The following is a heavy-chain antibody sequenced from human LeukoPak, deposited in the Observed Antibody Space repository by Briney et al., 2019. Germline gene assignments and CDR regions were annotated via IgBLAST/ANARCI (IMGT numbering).Heavy chain of an antibody. Sequence: PGGSLRLSCAASGFTFSKCAMSWVRQAPGKGLEWVSILDGSGRHIYYADSVQGRFTISRDNSMDTVYLQMNSLRVEDTAVYYCAIDPIDATAFWGQGTLVTVSS. D-gene: IGHD2-15*01. CDR3: AIDPIDATAF. J-gene: IGHJ4*02. CDR2: LDGSGRHI. V-gene: IGHV3-23*01. CDR1: GFTFSKCA.